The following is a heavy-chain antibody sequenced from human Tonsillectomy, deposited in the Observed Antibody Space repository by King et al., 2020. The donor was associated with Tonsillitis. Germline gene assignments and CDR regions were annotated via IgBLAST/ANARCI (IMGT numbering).Heavy chain of an antibody. CDR3: ARGRWGSTWFDP. CDR1: GGSFSGYF. J-gene: IGHJ5*02. D-gene: IGHD3-16*01. Sequence: VQLQQWGAGLLQPSETLALSCVVYGGSFSGYFWSWIRQSPGKGLEWIGEINHSGSTNYNPSLKSRVTISVDTSKKQFSLMLRSVTAADTAVYYCARGRWGSTWFDPWGQGSLVTVSS. CDR2: INHSGST. V-gene: IGHV4-34*01.